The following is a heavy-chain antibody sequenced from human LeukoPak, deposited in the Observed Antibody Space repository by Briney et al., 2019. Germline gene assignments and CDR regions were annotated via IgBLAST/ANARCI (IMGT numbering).Heavy chain of an antibody. Sequence: KSSETLSLTCTVSGGSVINYYWTWIRQPPGRGLEWIGYIYYSGSTNYNPSLKSRVTTSVDTSKNQFSLKLSSVTAADTAVYYCAGDGGGEGYNSYYYYYMDVWGKGTTVTISS. CDR3: AGDGGGEGYNSYYYYYMDV. CDR1: GGSVINYY. CDR2: IYYSGST. V-gene: IGHV4-59*02. J-gene: IGHJ6*03. D-gene: IGHD5-24*01.